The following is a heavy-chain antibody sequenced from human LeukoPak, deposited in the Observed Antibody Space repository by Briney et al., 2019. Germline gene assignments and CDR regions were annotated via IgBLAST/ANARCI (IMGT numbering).Heavy chain of an antibody. D-gene: IGHD5-18*01. J-gene: IGHJ4*02. CDR1: GFTFSSYS. CDR2: ISGSGGST. V-gene: IGHV3-23*01. CDR3: ASGYSYGTTFDY. Sequence: PGGSLRLSCAASGFTFSSYSMNWVRQAPGKGLEWVSAISGSGGSTYYADSVKGRFTISRDNSKNTLYLQMNSLRAEDTAVYYCASGYSYGTTFDYWGQGTLVTVSS.